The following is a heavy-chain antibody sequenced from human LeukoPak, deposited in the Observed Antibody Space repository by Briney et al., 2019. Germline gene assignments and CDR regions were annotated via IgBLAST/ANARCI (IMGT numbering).Heavy chain of an antibody. J-gene: IGHJ4*02. CDR2: IHYIGSS. CDR1: GGSISGSRYN. CDR3: ARLDYGSSCFDY. V-gene: IGHV4-39*01. Sequence: PSETLSLTCTVSGGSISGSRYNWGWIRQPPGKGLQWIGSIHYIGSSYHNPSLKSRVTISVDTSKNQFSLKLSSVTAADTAVYYCARLDYGSSCFDYWGQGTLVTVSS. D-gene: IGHD4-17*01.